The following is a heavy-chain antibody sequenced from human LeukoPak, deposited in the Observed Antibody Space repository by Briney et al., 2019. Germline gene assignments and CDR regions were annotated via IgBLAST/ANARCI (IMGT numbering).Heavy chain of an antibody. CDR3: ARVVYSYRHNWFDP. Sequence: ASVKVSCKASGYTFTGYYMHWVRQAPGQGLEWMGWINPNSGGTNYAQKFQGRVTMTRDTSISTAYMELSRLRSDDTAVYNCARVVYSYRHNWFDPWGQGTLVTVSS. J-gene: IGHJ5*02. D-gene: IGHD5-18*01. CDR2: INPNSGGT. V-gene: IGHV1-2*02. CDR1: GYTFTGYY.